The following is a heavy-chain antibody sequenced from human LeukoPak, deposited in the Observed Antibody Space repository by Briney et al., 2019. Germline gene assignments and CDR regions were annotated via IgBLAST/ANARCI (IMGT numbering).Heavy chain of an antibody. V-gene: IGHV3-7*01. Sequence: PGGSLRLSCAASGFTFSSYLMSWVRQAPGKGLEWVANIKQDGSEKYYVDSVKGRFTISRDNAKNSLYLQMNSLRAEDTAVYYCARDRRSDYWGQGTLVTVSS. CDR3: ARDRRSDY. CDR1: GFTFSSYL. D-gene: IGHD3-3*01. CDR2: IKQDGSEK. J-gene: IGHJ4*02.